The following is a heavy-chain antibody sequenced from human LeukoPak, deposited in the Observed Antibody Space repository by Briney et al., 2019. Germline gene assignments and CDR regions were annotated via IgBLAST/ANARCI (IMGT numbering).Heavy chain of an antibody. V-gene: IGHV1-2*02. Sequence: GSVKVSCKASGYTFTGYYMHWVRQAPGQGLEWMGWINPNSGGTNYAQKFQGRVTMTRDTSISTAYMELSRLRSDDTAVYYCARDLEPLRYSGSYFPLDYWGQGTLVTVSS. CDR1: GYTFTGYY. CDR3: ARDLEPLRYSGSYFPLDY. D-gene: IGHD1-26*01. J-gene: IGHJ4*02. CDR2: INPNSGGT.